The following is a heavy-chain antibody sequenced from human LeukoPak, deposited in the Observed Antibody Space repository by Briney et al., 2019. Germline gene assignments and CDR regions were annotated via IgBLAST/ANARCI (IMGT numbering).Heavy chain of an antibody. CDR3: ARVGDLYGDYGEYWFDP. Sequence: GASVKVSCKASGGTFSSYAISWVRQAPGQGLEWMGGIIPIFGTANYAQKFQGRVTITADESTSTAYMELSSLRSEDTAVYYCARVGDLYGDYGEYWFDPWGQGTLVTVSS. D-gene: IGHD4-17*01. CDR2: IIPIFGTA. V-gene: IGHV1-69*13. J-gene: IGHJ5*02. CDR1: GGTFSSYA.